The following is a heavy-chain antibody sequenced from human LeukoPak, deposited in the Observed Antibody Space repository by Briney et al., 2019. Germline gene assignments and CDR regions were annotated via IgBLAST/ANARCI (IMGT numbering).Heavy chain of an antibody. CDR2: IYTSGST. CDR1: GGSISSYY. J-gene: IGHJ4*02. D-gene: IGHD2-15*01. CDR3: ARVDLRAAYSHY. Sequence: SETLSLTCTVSGGSISSYYWSWIRQPAGKGLEWIGRIYTSGSTGYNPSLKSRVTMSVDTSKNQFSLKLSSVTAADTAVYYCARVDLRAAYSHYWGQGTLVTVSS. V-gene: IGHV4-4*07.